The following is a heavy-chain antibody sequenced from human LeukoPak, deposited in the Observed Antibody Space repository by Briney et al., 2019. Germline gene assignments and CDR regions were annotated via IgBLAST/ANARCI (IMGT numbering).Heavy chain of an antibody. CDR1: GGSISSGDYY. J-gene: IGHJ1*01. CDR2: MYYSGST. V-gene: IGHV4-30-4*01. D-gene: IGHD3-16*01. CDR3: ARHDAVKVAEYFQH. Sequence: SQTLSLTCTVSGGSISSGDYYWSWIRQPPGKGLEWIAYMYYSGSTYYNPSLKSRVTISVDTSKNQFSLKLSSVTAADTAVYYCARHDAVKVAEYFQHWGQGTLVSVSS.